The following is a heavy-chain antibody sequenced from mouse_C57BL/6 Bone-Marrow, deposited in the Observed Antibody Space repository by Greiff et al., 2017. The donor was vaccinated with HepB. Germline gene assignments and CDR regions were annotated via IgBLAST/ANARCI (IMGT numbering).Heavy chain of an antibody. CDR2: INPGTGNT. Sequence: VQLQQSGPELVKPGASVKISCKASGYSFTGYYMHWVKQSPENSLEWIGEINPGTGNTNYNQKFKDKATLTVDKSSSSAYMQLKSLTSEESAVYDCTRGTTVFDYWGQGTTLTVSS. CDR1: GYSFTGYY. D-gene: IGHD1-1*01. CDR3: TRGTTVFDY. V-gene: IGHV1-42*01. J-gene: IGHJ2*01.